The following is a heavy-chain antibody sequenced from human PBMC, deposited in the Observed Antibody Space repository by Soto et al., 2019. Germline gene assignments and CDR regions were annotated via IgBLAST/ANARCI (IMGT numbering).Heavy chain of an antibody. V-gene: IGHV1-3*01. J-gene: IGHJ6*02. D-gene: IGHD2-21*02. Sequence: ASVKVSCKASGYTFTSYAMHWVRQAPGQRLEWMGWINAGNGNTKYSQKFQGRVTITRDTSASTAYMELSSLRSEDTAVYYCARGLGDSPLYYGMDVWGPGTTVTVSS. CDR2: INAGNGNT. CDR3: ARGLGDSPLYYGMDV. CDR1: GYTFTSYA.